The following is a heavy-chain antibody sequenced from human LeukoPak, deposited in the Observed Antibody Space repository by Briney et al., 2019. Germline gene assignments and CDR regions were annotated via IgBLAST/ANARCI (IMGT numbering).Heavy chain of an antibody. Sequence: PGGSLRLSCAASGFTVSSNYMSWVRQAPGKGLEWVSVIYSGGSTYYADSVKGRFTISRDNSKNTLYLQMNSLRAEDTAVYYCAKVSPTNYCSGGSCYLGYFDYWGQGTLITVSS. V-gene: IGHV3-53*01. CDR3: AKVSPTNYCSGGSCYLGYFDY. D-gene: IGHD2-15*01. J-gene: IGHJ4*02. CDR2: IYSGGST. CDR1: GFTVSSNY.